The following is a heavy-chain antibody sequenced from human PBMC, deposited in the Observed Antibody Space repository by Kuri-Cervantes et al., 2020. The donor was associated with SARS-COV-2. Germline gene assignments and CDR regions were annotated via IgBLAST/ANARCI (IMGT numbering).Heavy chain of an antibody. D-gene: IGHD1-1*01. CDR1: GFTFSSYE. J-gene: IGHJ4*02. CDR3: VKGQTGTTLSLDN. V-gene: IGHV3-48*03. Sequence: GESLKISCAASGFTFSSYEMNWVRQAPGKGLEWVSYISSSGSTICYADSVKGRFTISRDNAENSLYLQMNVLRSEDTALYYCVKGQTGTTLSLDNWGQGTLVTVSS. CDR2: ISSSGSTI.